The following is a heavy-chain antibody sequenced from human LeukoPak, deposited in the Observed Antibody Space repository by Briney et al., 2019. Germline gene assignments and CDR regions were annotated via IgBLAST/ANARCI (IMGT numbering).Heavy chain of an antibody. Sequence: PGGSLRLSCAASGFTFRDYYMSWIRQAPGKGLEWVSYISSSGSTIYYADSVKGRFTISRDNAKNSLYLQMNSLRAEDTAVYYCARLMGSAGSPYFQHWGQGTLVTVSS. V-gene: IGHV3-11*01. CDR3: ARLMGSAGSPYFQH. D-gene: IGHD3-16*01. J-gene: IGHJ1*01. CDR2: ISSSGSTI. CDR1: GFTFRDYY.